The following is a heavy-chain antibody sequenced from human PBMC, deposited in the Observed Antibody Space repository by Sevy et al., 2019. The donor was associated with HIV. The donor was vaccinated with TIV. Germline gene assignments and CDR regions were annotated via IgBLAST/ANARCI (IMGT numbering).Heavy chain of an antibody. Sequence: GGSLRLSCAASGLTFSKYSMSWVRHPPGKVLEWVSTSSIGCGEINYADSVKGRCTISRDNSKSSVYLQMNNLRPEDTAVYYCAREGCTKPHDYWGQGTLVTVSS. CDR3: AREGCTKPHDY. J-gene: IGHJ4*02. V-gene: IGHV3-23*01. CDR2: SSIGCGEI. D-gene: IGHD2-8*01. CDR1: GLTFSKYS.